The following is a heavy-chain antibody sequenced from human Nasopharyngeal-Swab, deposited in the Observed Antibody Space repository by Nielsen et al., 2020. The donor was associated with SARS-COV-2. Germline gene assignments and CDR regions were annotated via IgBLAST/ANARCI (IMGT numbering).Heavy chain of an antibody. CDR1: GYSFTNYW. CDR3: ARRGDCNGNPCYSDY. Sequence: KVSCKASGYSFTNYWIGWVRQMPGTGLEWMGLIYPGDSSIRYIPSFQGPVTISVDKSLSTTYLQWSNLKASDAATYYWARRGDCNGNPCYSDYWGQGTLVTVSS. CDR2: IYPGDSSI. D-gene: IGHD2-21*02. J-gene: IGHJ4*02. V-gene: IGHV5-51*01.